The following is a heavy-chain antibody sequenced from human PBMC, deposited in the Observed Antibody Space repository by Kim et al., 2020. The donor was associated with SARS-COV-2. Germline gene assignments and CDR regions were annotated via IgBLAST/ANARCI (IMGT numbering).Heavy chain of an antibody. Sequence: GGSLRLSCAASGFTFSSYWMSWVRQAPGKGLEWVANIKQDGSEKYYVDSVKGRFTISRDNAKNSLYLQMNSLRAEDTAVYYCARESQLVDTAMDRVRTKGNWFDPWGQGTLVTVSS. CDR1: GFTFSSYW. D-gene: IGHD5-18*01. CDR2: IKQDGSEK. J-gene: IGHJ5*02. V-gene: IGHV3-7*03. CDR3: ARESQLVDTAMDRVRTKGNWFDP.